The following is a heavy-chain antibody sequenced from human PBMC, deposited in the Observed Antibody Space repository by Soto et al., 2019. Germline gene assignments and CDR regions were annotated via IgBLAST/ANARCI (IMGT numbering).Heavy chain of an antibody. D-gene: IGHD3-9*01. Sequence: GGSLRLSCAASGFTFSSYGMHWVRQAPGKGLEWVAVISYDGSNKYYADSVKGRFTISRDNSKNTLYLQMNSLRAEDTAVYYCASDILTGPYYYYMDVWGKGTTVTVSS. V-gene: IGHV3-30*03. CDR1: GFTFSSYG. CDR3: ASDILTGPYYYYMDV. J-gene: IGHJ6*03. CDR2: ISYDGSNK.